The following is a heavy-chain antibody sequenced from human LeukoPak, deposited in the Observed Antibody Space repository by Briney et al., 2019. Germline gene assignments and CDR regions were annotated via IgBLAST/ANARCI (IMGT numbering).Heavy chain of an antibody. CDR1: GGSFSGYY. CDR2: INHSGST. Sequence: SETLSLTCAVYGGSFSGYYWSWIRQPPGKGLEWIGEINHSGSTNYNPSLKSRVTISVDTSKNQFSLKLSSVTAADTAVYYCARLRFGELYFDYWGQGTLVTVSS. J-gene: IGHJ4*02. D-gene: IGHD3-10*01. CDR3: ARLRFGELYFDY. V-gene: IGHV4-34*01.